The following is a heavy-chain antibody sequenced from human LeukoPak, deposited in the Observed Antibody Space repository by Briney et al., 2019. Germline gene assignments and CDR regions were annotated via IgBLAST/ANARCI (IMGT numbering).Heavy chain of an antibody. CDR3: VRQREQVMLYYYFDL. V-gene: IGHV6-1*01. D-gene: IGHD1-26*01. CDR1: GDSVSSDNAT. CDR2: TYFRSKWYN. J-gene: IGHJ2*01. Sequence: SQTLSLTCAVSGDSVSSDNATWNWIRQSPSRGLEWLGRTYFRSKWYNDFAASVRGRITINADASKNQFSLQLNSVTPEDTAVYYCVRQREQVMLYYYFDLWGRGTLVTVSS.